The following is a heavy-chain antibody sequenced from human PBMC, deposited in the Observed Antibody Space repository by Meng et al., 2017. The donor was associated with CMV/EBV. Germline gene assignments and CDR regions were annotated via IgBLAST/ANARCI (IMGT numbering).Heavy chain of an antibody. D-gene: IGHD1-26*01. CDR1: GFTFSSYG. CDR3: AKDRAEIIVGATDFDY. Sequence: QVQLVESGXGVVQPGGSLSRSCAASGFTFSSYGMHWVRQAPGKGLEWVAFIRYDGSNKYYADSVKGRFTISRDNSKNTLYLQMNSLRAEDTAVYYCAKDRAEIIVGATDFDYWGQGTLVTVSS. V-gene: IGHV3-30*02. J-gene: IGHJ4*02. CDR2: IRYDGSNK.